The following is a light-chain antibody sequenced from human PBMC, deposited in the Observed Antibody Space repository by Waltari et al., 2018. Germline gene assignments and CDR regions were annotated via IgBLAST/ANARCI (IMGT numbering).Light chain of an antibody. CDR3: LQYSNWYRT. Sequence: IVMTQSPATLSVSPGETATLSCRANQRITTNLARFQQKPGQAPRLLIYDASSRATGIPDRFSGGGSGTDFTLTISSLQSADFAVYYCLQYSNWYRTFGPGTKVEIK. CDR2: DAS. CDR1: QRITTN. J-gene: IGKJ1*01. V-gene: IGKV3-15*01.